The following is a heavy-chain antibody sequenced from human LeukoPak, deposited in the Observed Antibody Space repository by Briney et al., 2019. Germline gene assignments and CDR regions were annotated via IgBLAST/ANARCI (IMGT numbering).Heavy chain of an antibody. J-gene: IGHJ4*02. CDR2: XXXXXXXX. D-gene: IGHD3-10*01. Sequence: PGGSLRLSCAASGXXXSNYWMTWVRQAPGXGLEWVAXXXXXXXXXXXXXXXXXXXXXXXDNXRXXLXLQMNSLRAEDTAVYYCTRTPDGVDYWGQGTLVTVSS. CDR3: TRTPDGVDY. V-gene: IGHV3-7*01. CDR1: GXXXSNYW.